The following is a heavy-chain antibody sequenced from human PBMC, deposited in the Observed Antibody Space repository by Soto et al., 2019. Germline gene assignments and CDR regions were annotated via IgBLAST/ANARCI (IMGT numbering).Heavy chain of an antibody. J-gene: IGHJ5*02. Sequence: QVQLQQWGAGLLKPSETLSLTCAVYGGSFSGYYWSWIRQPPGKGLEWIGEINHSGSTNYNPSLKRRVTTSLDTAKNQFSLQLSSVAAADTAVYYCASRGAAASTGWFDPWGQGTLVTVSS. CDR3: ASRGAAASTGWFDP. V-gene: IGHV4-34*01. D-gene: IGHD6-13*01. CDR2: INHSGST. CDR1: GGSFSGYY.